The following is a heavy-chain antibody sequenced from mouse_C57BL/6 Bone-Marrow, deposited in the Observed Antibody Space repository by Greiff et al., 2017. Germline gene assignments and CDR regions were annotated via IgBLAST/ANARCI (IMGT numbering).Heavy chain of an antibody. CDR2: ISSGGSYT. CDR3: ARRDGYYDPFAY. J-gene: IGHJ3*01. CDR1: GFTFSSYG. Sequence: EVQLVESGGDLVKPGGSLKLSCAASGFTFSSYGMSWVRQTPDKRLEWVATISSGGSYTYYPDSVKGRFTISRDNAKKTLYLQMSSLKSEDTAMYYCARRDGYYDPFAYWGQGTLVTVSA. D-gene: IGHD2-3*01. V-gene: IGHV5-6*01.